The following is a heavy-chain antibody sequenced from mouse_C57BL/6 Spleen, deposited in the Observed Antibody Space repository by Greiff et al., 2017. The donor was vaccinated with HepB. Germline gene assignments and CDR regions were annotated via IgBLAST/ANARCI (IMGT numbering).Heavy chain of an antibody. CDR3: ARDYYGSGYYFDY. V-gene: IGHV5-17*01. Sequence: VQLQQSGGGLVKPGGSLKLSCAASGFTFSDYGMHWVRQAPEKGLEWVAYISSGSSTIYYADTVKGRFTISRDNAKNTLFLQMTSLRSEDTAMYYCARDYYGSGYYFDYWGQGTTLTVSS. J-gene: IGHJ2*01. D-gene: IGHD1-1*01. CDR2: ISSGSSTI. CDR1: GFTFSDYG.